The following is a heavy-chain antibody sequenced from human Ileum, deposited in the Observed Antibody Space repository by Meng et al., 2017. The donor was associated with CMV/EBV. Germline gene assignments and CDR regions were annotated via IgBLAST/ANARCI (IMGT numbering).Heavy chain of an antibody. CDR2: IYYNGIT. V-gene: IGHV4-30-4*01. J-gene: IGHJ5*02. Sequence: QAQLQVSGPGLVKPSQTLALTCTVSGVPITNDDYYWSWIRQPPGKGLEWIGYIYYNGITYYHPSLKSRIAILVDTSKSQFSLIVSSVTAADTAVYYCAKYSGPSRWFDPWGQGTLVTVSS. D-gene: IGHD5-12*01. CDR1: GVPITNDDYY. CDR3: AKYSGPSRWFDP.